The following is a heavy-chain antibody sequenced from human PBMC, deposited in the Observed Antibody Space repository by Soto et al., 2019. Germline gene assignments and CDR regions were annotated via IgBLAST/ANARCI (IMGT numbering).Heavy chain of an antibody. CDR1: GFSLTTRPMG. D-gene: IGHD1-20*01. V-gene: IGHV2-5*02. CDR3: AHRLGGYTWNDGYLDY. Sequence: QITLKESGPTLVTPTQTLTLTCSFSGFSLTTRPMGVGWIRQPPGKPLEWLAVIYWDDDKRYSPSLRSRLTITKDTSKKQVVLTVTNMAPVDTATYYCAHRLGGYTWNDGYLDYWGQGILVTVSS. J-gene: IGHJ4*02. CDR2: IYWDDDK.